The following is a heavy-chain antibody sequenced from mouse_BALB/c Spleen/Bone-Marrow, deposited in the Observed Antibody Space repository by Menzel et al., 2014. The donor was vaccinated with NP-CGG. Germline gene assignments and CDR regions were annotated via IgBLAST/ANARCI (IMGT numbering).Heavy chain of an antibody. V-gene: IGHV3-8*02. CDR2: ISYSGNT. J-gene: IGHJ2*01. CDR1: GDSITSGY. Sequence: EVNVVESGPSLVKPSQTLSLTCSVTGDSITSGYWNWIRKFPGNKLEYMGYISYSGNTYYNPSLKSRISITRDTSKNQYYLHLNSVTPEDTATYYCATYDGYCFDYWGQGTTLTVSS. D-gene: IGHD2-3*01. CDR3: ATYDGYCFDY.